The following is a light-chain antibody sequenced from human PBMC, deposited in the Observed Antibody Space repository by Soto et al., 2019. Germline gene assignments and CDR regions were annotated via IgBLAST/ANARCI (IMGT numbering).Light chain of an antibody. CDR1: SNDVGGFSY. CDR2: DVT. J-gene: IGLJ3*02. CDR3: SSYTSSSTVV. Sequence: QSALTQPASVSGSPGQSITISCTGTSNDVGGFSYVSWYQQHPGKVPKLIIYDVTNRPSGVSNRFSGSKSGNMASLTISGLQAEDESLYYCSSYTSSSTVVFGGGTKLTVL. V-gene: IGLV2-14*03.